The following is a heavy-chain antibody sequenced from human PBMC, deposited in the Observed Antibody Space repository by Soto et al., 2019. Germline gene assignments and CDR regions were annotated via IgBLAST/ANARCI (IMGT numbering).Heavy chain of an antibody. CDR1: GFDVTTNC. D-gene: IGHD1-1*01. CDR2: VCTGGAT. Sequence: GGSLRLSCVGSGFDVTTNCMRWVRQAPGKGLECVSIVCTGGATHYADSVKGRFTISRDSSKNTVHLQMNNVRAEDTAVYYCVRDKRTISGIFPGYWGQGTQVTVSS. CDR3: VRDKRTISGIFPGY. V-gene: IGHV3-53*01. J-gene: IGHJ4*02.